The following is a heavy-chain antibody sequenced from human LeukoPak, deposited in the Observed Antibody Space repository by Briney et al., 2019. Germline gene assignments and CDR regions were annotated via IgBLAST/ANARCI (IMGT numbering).Heavy chain of an antibody. J-gene: IGHJ5*02. V-gene: IGHV1-46*01. CDR1: GYTFTIYY. D-gene: IGHD3-9*01. CDR3: AREHQKGRSVLRYFDWLLSYNWFDP. CDR2: INPSGGST. Sequence: ASVKVSCKASGYTFTIYYMHWVRQPPGQGLECMGIINPSGGSTSYAQKFQGRVTMTRDMSTRTVYMELSSLRSEDTAVYYCAREHQKGRSVLRYFDWLLSYNWFDPWGQGTLVTVSS.